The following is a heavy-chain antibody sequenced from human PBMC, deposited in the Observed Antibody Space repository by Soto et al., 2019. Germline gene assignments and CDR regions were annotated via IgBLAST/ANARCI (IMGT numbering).Heavy chain of an antibody. V-gene: IGHV2-5*02. Sequence: QITLKESGPTLVKPTQTLTLTCTFSGFSLSTSGVGVGWIRQPPGKALEWLALIYWDDDKRYSPSLKSRLTTTKDTSKTQVLLTMTNMDPVDTATYYCARRRVVPAAIAVDWFDPWGQGTLVTVSS. D-gene: IGHD2-2*02. J-gene: IGHJ5*02. CDR3: ARRRVVPAAIAVDWFDP. CDR2: IYWDDDK. CDR1: GFSLSTSGVG.